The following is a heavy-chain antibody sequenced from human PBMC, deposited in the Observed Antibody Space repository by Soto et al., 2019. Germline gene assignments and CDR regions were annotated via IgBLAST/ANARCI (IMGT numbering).Heavy chain of an antibody. J-gene: IGHJ6*02. Sequence: ASVKVSCKASGYTFTSYDINWVRQATGQGLEWMGWMNPNSGNTDYAQKFQGRVTITADESTSTAYMELTSLRSEDTAVYYCARVVMTTVPASYYYGMDVWGQGTTVTVSS. CDR3: ARVVMTTVPASYYYGMDV. CDR1: GYTFTSYD. D-gene: IGHD4-4*01. CDR2: MNPNSGNT. V-gene: IGHV1-8*01.